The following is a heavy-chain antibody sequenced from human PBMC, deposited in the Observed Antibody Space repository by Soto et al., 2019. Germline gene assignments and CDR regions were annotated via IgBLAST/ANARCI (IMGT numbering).Heavy chain of an antibody. CDR2: IWYDGSNK. V-gene: IGHV3-33*01. Sequence: QVQLVESGGGVVQPGRSLRLSCAASGFTFSSYGMHWVRQAPGKGLERVAVIWYDGSNKYYADSVKGRFTISRDNSKNTLYLEMNSLRAEDTAVYYCARDSSGGYGMDVWGQGTTVTVSS. CDR3: ARDSSGGYGMDV. J-gene: IGHJ6*02. CDR1: GFTFSSYG. D-gene: IGHD6-19*01.